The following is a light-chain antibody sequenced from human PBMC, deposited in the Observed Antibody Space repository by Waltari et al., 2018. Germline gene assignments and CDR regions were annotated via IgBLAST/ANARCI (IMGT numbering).Light chain of an antibody. CDR1: QRVSSN. CDR3: QQYNNWPGT. Sequence: EIVMTQSPATLSVDEGERATLSCRASQRVSSNLAWYQQKPGQAPRLLIYGASTRATGIPARFSGSGSGTEFTLTISSLQSEDFAVYYCQQYNNWPGTFGQGTKVEIK. CDR2: GAS. V-gene: IGKV3-15*01. J-gene: IGKJ1*01.